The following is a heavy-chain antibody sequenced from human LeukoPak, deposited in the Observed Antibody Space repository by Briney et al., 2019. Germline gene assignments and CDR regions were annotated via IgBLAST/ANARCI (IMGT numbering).Heavy chain of an antibody. CDR3: ARDAYVSYYYYGMDV. CDR2: IYYSGST. D-gene: IGHD3-16*01. V-gene: IGHV4-59*01. CDR1: GGSISSYY. Sequence: SETLSLTCTVSGGSISSYYWSWIRQPPGKGLEWIGYIYYSGSTNCNPSLKSRVTISVDTSKNQFSLKLTSVTAADTAVYYCARDAYVSYYYYGMDVWGKGTTVTVSS. J-gene: IGHJ6*04.